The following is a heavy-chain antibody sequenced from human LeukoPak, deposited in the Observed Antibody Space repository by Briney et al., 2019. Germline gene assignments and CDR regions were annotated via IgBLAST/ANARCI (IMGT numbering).Heavy chain of an antibody. J-gene: IGHJ3*02. D-gene: IGHD3-10*01. CDR1: GFTFSSYW. Sequence: GGSLRLSCAASGFTFSSYWMHWVRQAPGKGLVWVSRINSDGSSTSYADSVKGRFTISRDNAKNSPHLHLNSLRAEDTAVYYCARDFYYYASGKYYPVDVFDIWGQGTMVTVSS. CDR3: ARDFYYYASGKYYPVDVFDI. CDR2: INSDGSST. V-gene: IGHV3-74*01.